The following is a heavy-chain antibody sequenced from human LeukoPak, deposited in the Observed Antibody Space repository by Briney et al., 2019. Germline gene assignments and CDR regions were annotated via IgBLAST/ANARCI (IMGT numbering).Heavy chain of an antibody. J-gene: IGHJ4*02. Sequence: PSETLSLTCTVSGGSISSYYWSWIRQPPGKGLEWIGYIYYSGSTNYNPSLKSRVTISVDTSKNQFSLKLSSVTAADTAVYYCAAALKVGALSVWGQGTLVTVSS. CDR1: GGSISSYY. D-gene: IGHD1-26*01. V-gene: IGHV4-59*01. CDR2: IYYSGST. CDR3: AAALKVGALSV.